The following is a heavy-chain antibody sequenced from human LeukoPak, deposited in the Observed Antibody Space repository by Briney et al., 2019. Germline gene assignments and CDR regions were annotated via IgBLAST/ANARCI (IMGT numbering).Heavy chain of an antibody. J-gene: IGHJ6*03. CDR2: INPNSGGT. V-gene: IGHV1-2*02. Sequence: ASVKVSCKASGYTFTGYYMHWVRQAPGQGLEWMGWINPNSGGTNYAQKLQGRVTMTTDTSTSTAYMELRSLRSDDTAVYYCARVGRIAAARTHMDVWGKGTTVTISS. D-gene: IGHD6-13*01. CDR1: GYTFTGYY. CDR3: ARVGRIAAARTHMDV.